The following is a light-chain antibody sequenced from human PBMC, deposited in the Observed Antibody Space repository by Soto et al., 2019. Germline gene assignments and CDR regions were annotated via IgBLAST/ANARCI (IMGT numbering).Light chain of an antibody. CDR1: QSISNW. CDR3: QQYESNWT. CDR2: NAY. V-gene: IGKV1-5*01. J-gene: IGKJ1*01. Sequence: DIQMTQSPSTLSASVGDRVTITCRASQSISNWLAWYQQKPGKAPKLLIYNAYVLESGVPSRFSGSGSGTEFTLTISSLQPDDFATYYCQQYESNWTFGQGTKVEIK.